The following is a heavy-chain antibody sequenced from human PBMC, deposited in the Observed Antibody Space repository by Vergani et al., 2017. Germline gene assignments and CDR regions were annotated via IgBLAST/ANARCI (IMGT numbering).Heavy chain of an antibody. J-gene: IGHJ6*03. Sequence: EVQLLESGGGLAQPGGSLRLSCAASGFTFRNYAMTWVRQAPGKGLEWVSGISGSGGNTYYANSVKGRFTISRDNSKNTLYLQMNSLRADDTAVYYCARQKDYYMDVWGKGATVTVS. V-gene: IGHV3-23*01. CDR2: ISGSGGNT. CDR3: ARQKDYYMDV. CDR1: GFTFRNYA.